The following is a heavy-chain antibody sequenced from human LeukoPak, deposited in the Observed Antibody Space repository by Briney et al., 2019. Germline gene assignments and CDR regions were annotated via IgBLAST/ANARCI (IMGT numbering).Heavy chain of an antibody. D-gene: IGHD3-10*01. CDR1: GFTFSTYE. V-gene: IGHV3-48*03. CDR3: ARDNYGSGSSPYYYYYYMDV. Sequence: GGSLRLSCAASGFTFSTYEMNWVRQAPGKGLEWVSYISSSGSTIYYADSVKGRFTISRGNAKNSLYLQMNSLRAEDTAVYYCARDNYGSGSSPYYYYYYMDVWGKGTTVTISS. J-gene: IGHJ6*03. CDR2: ISSSGSTI.